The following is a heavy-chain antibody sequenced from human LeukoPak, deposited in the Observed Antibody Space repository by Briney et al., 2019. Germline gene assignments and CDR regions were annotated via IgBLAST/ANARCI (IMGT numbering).Heavy chain of an antibody. D-gene: IGHD2-2*01. Sequence: TLSLTXTVSGGSISSGDYYWSWIRQPPGKGLEWIGYIYYSGSTYYNPSLKSRVTISVDTSKNQFSLKLSSVTAADTAVYYCARGIVVVPAAPVDNYYYMDVWGKGTTVTVSS. V-gene: IGHV4-30-4*08. CDR1: GGSISSGDYY. CDR2: IYYSGST. J-gene: IGHJ6*03. CDR3: ARGIVVVPAAPVDNYYYMDV.